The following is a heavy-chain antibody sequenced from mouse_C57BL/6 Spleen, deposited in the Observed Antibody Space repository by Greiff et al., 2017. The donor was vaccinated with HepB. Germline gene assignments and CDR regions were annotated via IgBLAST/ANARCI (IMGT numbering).Heavy chain of an antibody. CDR1: GYTFTSYW. CDR3: ARSGGSPWYFDV. D-gene: IGHD1-1*02. J-gene: IGHJ1*03. V-gene: IGHV1-52*01. CDR2: IDPSDSET. Sequence: QVQLKQPGAELVRPGSSVKLSCKASGYTFTSYWMHWVKQRPIQGLEWIGNIDPSDSETHYNQKFKDKATLTVDKSSSTAYMQLSSLTSEDSAVYYCARSGGSPWYFDVWGTGTTVTVSS.